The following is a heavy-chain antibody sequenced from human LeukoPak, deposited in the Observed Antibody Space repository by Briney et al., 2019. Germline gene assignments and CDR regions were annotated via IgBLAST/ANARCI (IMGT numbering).Heavy chain of an antibody. V-gene: IGHV3-66*02. J-gene: IGHJ4*02. CDR2: IYSGGST. CDR1: GFTVSSNY. CDR3: ASRNYDFWSGYYTPDY. Sequence: GGSLRLSYAASGFTVSSNYMSWVRQAPGKGLEWVSVIYSGGSTYYADSVKGRFTISRDNSKNTLYLQMNSLRAEDTAVYYCASRNYDFWSGYYTPDYWGQGTLVTVSS. D-gene: IGHD3-3*01.